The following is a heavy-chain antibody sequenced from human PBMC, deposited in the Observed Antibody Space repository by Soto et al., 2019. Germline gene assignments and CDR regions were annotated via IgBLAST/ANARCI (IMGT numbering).Heavy chain of an antibody. V-gene: IGHV1-3*01. Sequence: AAVKVSCKASGYTFSTYAMHWVRQAPGQSLEWMGWLNGGTGQTRYSQKFQDRVIITRDTSASTGYMELSSLTSEDTAVYYCARGKGMEENYFYYGLDIWGQGTTVTVSS. CDR2: LNGGTGQT. CDR3: ARGKGMEENYFYYGLDI. CDR1: GYTFSTYA. D-gene: IGHD1-1*01. J-gene: IGHJ6*02.